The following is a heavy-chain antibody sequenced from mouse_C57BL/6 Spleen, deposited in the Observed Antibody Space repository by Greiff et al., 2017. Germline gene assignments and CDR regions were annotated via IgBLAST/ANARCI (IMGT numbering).Heavy chain of an antibody. V-gene: IGHV1-55*01. CDR3: ARGGIYYDYDGRDYYAMDY. CDR1: GYTFTSYW. CDR2: IYPGSGST. Sequence: QVQLKQPGAELVKPGASVKMSCKASGYTFTSYWITWVKQRPGQGLEWIGDIYPGSGSTNYNEKFKSKATLTVDTSSSTAYMQLSSLTSEDSAVYYCARGGIYYDYDGRDYYAMDYWGQGTSVTVSS. D-gene: IGHD2-4*01. J-gene: IGHJ4*01.